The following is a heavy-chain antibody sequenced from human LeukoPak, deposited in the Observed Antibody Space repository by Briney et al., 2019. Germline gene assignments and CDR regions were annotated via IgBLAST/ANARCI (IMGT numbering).Heavy chain of an antibody. CDR1: GYTFTSYA. CDR2: INTNTGNP. D-gene: IGHD1-26*01. CDR3: ARDLVFIVGAMGY. Sequence: ASVTVSFTASGYTFTSYAMNWVRQAPGQGLEWMGWINTNTGNPTYAQGFTGRFVFSLDTSVSTAYLQISSLKAEDTAVYYCARDLVFIVGAMGYWGQGTLVTVSS. J-gene: IGHJ4*02. V-gene: IGHV7-4-1*02.